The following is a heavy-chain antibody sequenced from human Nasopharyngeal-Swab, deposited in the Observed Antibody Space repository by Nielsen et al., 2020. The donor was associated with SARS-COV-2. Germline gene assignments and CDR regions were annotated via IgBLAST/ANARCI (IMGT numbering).Heavy chain of an antibody. CDR2: IGTSSSTS. CDR1: GFPFSPYG. J-gene: IGHJ6*02. V-gene: IGHV3-48*01. Sequence: GGSLRLSCVASGFPFSPYGMNWVRQAPGKGLEWLSYIGTSSSTSYYADSVKGRFTTSRDNSKNMLYLQMNSLRAEDTAVYYCASSYYPGSGTSYGMDVWGHGTTVTVSS. CDR3: ASSYYPGSGTSYGMDV. D-gene: IGHD3-10*01.